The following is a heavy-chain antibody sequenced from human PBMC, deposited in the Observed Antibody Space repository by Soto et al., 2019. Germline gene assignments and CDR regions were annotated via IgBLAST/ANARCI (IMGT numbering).Heavy chain of an antibody. CDR3: ARDQSASYFDS. CDR1: GGSVSSGSYY. V-gene: IGHV4-61*01. D-gene: IGHD3-3*01. CDR2: IYYSEST. J-gene: IGHJ4*02. Sequence: SXTLSLTCTVSGGSVSSGSYYWTWIRQPPGRGLEWIGYIYYSESTNYNPSLKSRVTISVDTSKNQFSLKLSSVTAADTAVYYCARDQSASYFDSWGQGTLVTXSS.